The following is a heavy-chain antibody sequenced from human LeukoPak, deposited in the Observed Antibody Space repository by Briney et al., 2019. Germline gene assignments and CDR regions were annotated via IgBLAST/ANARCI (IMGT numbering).Heavy chain of an antibody. CDR2: ISGSGGST. CDR1: GFTFNNAW. CDR3: ASLYYDFWSGYYTHFDY. V-gene: IGHV3-23*01. J-gene: IGHJ4*02. D-gene: IGHD3-3*01. Sequence: GGSLRLSCAASGFTFNNAWMNWVRQAPGKGLEWVSAISGSGGSTYYADSVKGRFTISRDNSKNTLYLQMNSLRAEDTAVYYCASLYYDFWSGYYTHFDYWGQGTLVTVSS.